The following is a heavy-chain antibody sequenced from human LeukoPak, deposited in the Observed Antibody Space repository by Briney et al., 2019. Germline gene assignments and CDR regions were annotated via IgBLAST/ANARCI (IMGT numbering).Heavy chain of an antibody. V-gene: IGHV3-66*01. J-gene: IGHJ4*02. D-gene: IGHD5-24*01. CDR2: ISSGGST. Sequence: GGSLRLSCAASGFTVSSDYMGWVRQAPEKGLEWVSLISSGGSTYYADSLKGRFTISRDNSKNTLYLQMNSLRTEDTAVYYCGRVGDGYNDNYWGQGTLVTVSS. CDR3: GRVGDGYNDNY. CDR1: GFTVSSDY.